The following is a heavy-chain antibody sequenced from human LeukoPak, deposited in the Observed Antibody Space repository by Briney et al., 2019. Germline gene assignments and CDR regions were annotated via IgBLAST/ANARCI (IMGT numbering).Heavy chain of an antibody. J-gene: IGHJ4*02. CDR1: GFTFSSYG. V-gene: IGHV3-30*02. D-gene: IGHD3-3*01. CDR3: ARAPKDYDFWSGYYDY. CDR2: IRYDGSNK. Sequence: VGSLRLSCAASGFTFSSYGMHWVRQAPGKGLEWVAFIRYDGSNKYYADSVKGRFTISRDNSKNTLYLQMNSLRAEDTAVYYCARAPKDYDFWSGYYDYWGQGTLVTVSS.